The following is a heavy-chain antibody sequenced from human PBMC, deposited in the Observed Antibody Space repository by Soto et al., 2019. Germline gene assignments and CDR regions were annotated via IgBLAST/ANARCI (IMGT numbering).Heavy chain of an antibody. CDR1: GGSVSSGSYY. CDR2: IYDSGST. J-gene: IGHJ3*02. CDR3: AREVGWPQWRAYAFDI. V-gene: IGHV4-61*01. Sequence: QVQLQESGPGLVKPSETLSLTCTVSGGSVSSGSYYWSWIRQPPGKGLEWIGYIYDSGSTNYNPSLKSRSTLPVDTSKNQFSLKLSSVTAADTAVYYCAREVGWPQWRAYAFDIWGQGTMVTGSS. D-gene: IGHD2-8*01.